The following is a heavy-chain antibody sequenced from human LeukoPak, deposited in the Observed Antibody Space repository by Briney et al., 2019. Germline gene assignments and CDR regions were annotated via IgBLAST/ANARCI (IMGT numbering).Heavy chain of an antibody. CDR3: ARGGKFADRSSWFDY. CDR2: INPNSGGT. D-gene: IGHD6-13*01. Sequence: GASVKVSCKASGYTFTGYYMHWVRQAPGQGLEWMGWINPNSGGTNYAQKFQGWVTMTRDTSISTAYMELSRLRSDDTAVYYCARGGKFADRSSWFDYWGQGTLVTVSS. V-gene: IGHV1-2*04. J-gene: IGHJ4*02. CDR1: GYTFTGYY.